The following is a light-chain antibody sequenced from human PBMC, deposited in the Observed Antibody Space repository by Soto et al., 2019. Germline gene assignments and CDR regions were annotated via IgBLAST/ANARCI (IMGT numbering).Light chain of an antibody. CDR1: QGISSS. Sequence: IQLTQSPSSLSASVGDRVTITCRASQGISSSLAWYQQQPGKAPKLLIYAASTLQSGVPSRFSGSGSGTAFTLPTSSLQPDAFATYYCPLLKSFPLSLGGGTTVEIK. CDR3: PLLKSFPLS. V-gene: IGKV1-9*01. J-gene: IGKJ4*01. CDR2: AAS.